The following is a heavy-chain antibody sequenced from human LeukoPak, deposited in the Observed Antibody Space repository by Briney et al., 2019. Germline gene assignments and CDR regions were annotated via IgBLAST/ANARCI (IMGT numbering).Heavy chain of an antibody. V-gene: IGHV4-30-4*01. CDR2: IYYSGST. CDR1: GDSNTSGDYS. Sequence: PSETLSLTCTVSGDSNTSGDYSWGWIRQPPGKGLEWIGYIYYSGSTYYNPSLKSRVTISVDMSKNQFSLKLSSVTAADTAVYYCARMTNYDFWSGYYSEYGMDVWGQGTTVTVSS. CDR3: ARMTNYDFWSGYYSEYGMDV. J-gene: IGHJ6*02. D-gene: IGHD3-3*01.